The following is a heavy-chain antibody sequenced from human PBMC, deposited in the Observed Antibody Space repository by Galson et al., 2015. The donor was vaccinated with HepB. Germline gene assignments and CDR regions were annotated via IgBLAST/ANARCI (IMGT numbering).Heavy chain of an antibody. Sequence: SLRLSCAASGFTFSDYYMSWIRQAPGKGLEWVSYISSSSSYTNYADSVKGRFTISRDNAKDSLYLQMNSLRAEDTAVYYCARDPQEVDSYGLGYWGQGTLVTVSS. V-gene: IGHV3-11*06. J-gene: IGHJ4*02. CDR3: ARDPQEVDSYGLGY. D-gene: IGHD5-18*01. CDR1: GFTFSDYY. CDR2: ISSSSSYT.